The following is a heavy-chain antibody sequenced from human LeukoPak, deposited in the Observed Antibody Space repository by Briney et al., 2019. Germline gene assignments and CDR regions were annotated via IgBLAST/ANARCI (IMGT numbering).Heavy chain of an antibody. CDR2: INHSGST. CDR1: GGSFSGYY. V-gene: IGHV4-34*01. Sequence: SETLSLTCAVYGGSFSGYYWGWIRQPPGKGLEWIGEINHSGSTNYNPSLKSRVTISVDTSKNQFSLKLSSVTAADTAVYYCARGRDGYKHFDYWGQGTLVTVSS. J-gene: IGHJ4*02. CDR3: ARGRDGYKHFDY. D-gene: IGHD5-24*01.